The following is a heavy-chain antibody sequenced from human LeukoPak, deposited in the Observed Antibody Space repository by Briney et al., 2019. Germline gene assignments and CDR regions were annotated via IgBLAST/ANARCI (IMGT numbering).Heavy chain of an antibody. Sequence: GGSLRLSCAASGFTFSSYSMNWVRQAPGKGLEWVSSISSSSSYIYYADSVKGRFTISRDNAKNSLYLQMNNLRAEDTAVYYCARDEYSSSPVDYWGQGTLVTVSS. CDR1: GFTFSSYS. V-gene: IGHV3-21*01. D-gene: IGHD6-6*01. CDR3: ARDEYSSSPVDY. J-gene: IGHJ4*02. CDR2: ISSSSSYI.